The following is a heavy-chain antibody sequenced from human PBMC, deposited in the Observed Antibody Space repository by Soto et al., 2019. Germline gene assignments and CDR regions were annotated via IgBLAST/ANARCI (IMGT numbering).Heavy chain of an antibody. V-gene: IGHV3-23*01. CDR1: GFTFSSYA. D-gene: IGHD3-22*01. CDR2: ISGSGGST. CDR3: AKDSPSGYYDSSGYFPSLAPPDY. Sequence: EVQLLESGGGLVQPGGSLRLSCAASGFTFSSYAMSWVRQAPGKGLEWVSAISGSGGSTYYADSVKSRFTISRDNSKNTLYLQMNSLRAEDTAVYYCAKDSPSGYYDSSGYFPSLAPPDYWGQGTLVTVSS. J-gene: IGHJ4*02.